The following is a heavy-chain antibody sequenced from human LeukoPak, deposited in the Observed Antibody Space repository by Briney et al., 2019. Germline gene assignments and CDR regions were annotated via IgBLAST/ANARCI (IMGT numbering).Heavy chain of an antibody. D-gene: IGHD4-23*01. J-gene: IGHJ5*02. CDR3: ARELGSDYGGYSP. Sequence: SQTLSLTCSVSGGSMRSDSSFWRWLRQPAGKGVEWVGRIYATGNTNYNPSLERRVIISVDTSKNQFSLELTAVTAADTAVYYCARELGSDYGGYSPWGQGTLVTVSS. V-gene: IGHV4-61*02. CDR2: IYATGNT. CDR1: GGSMRSDSSF.